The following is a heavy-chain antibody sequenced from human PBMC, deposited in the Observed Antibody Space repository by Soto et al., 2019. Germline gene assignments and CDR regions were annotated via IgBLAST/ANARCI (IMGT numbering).Heavy chain of an antibody. J-gene: IGHJ4*02. CDR3: AKSTNFYCSSQKSYKYYFDY. Sequence: GGSLRLSCAASGFTFNTYGMHWVRQAPGKGLEWVAVISYDGSDKFYADSVKGRFTISRDNSKNALYLQMSSLRPEDTAIYYCAKSTNFYCSSQKSYKYYFDYWGQGTLVTVSS. V-gene: IGHV3-30*18. CDR2: ISYDGSDK. D-gene: IGHD2-2*01. CDR1: GFTFNTYG.